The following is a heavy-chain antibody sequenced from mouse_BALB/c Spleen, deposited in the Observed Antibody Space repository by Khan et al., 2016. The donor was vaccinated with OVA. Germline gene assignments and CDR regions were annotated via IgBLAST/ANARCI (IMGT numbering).Heavy chain of an antibody. CDR3: ARQPYYHYDIMDY. D-gene: IGHD2-10*01. CDR2: IWSDGST. CDR1: GFSLTNYG. V-gene: IGHV2-6-1*01. Sequence: QVQLKESGPGLVAPSQSLSITCTISGFSLTNYGVHWIRQPPGKGLEWLAVIWSDGSTTYNSALKSRLTTTKDNSKSQFFLQMNSLQTDDTAIYFCARQPYYHYDIMDYWGQGTSVTVSS. J-gene: IGHJ4*01.